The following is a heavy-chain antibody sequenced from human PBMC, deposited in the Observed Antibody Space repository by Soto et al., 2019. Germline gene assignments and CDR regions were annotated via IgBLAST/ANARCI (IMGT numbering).Heavy chain of an antibody. CDR3: ARTDIVTKNWFDP. Sequence: SETLSLTCAVYGESFIGYYWTWIRQPPGKGLEWIGEINHRVSTNYNPSLKSRVTISIDTSKNQFSLKLTSVTAADTSVYYCARTDIVTKNWFDPWGQGTLVT. CDR2: INHRVST. J-gene: IGHJ5*02. CDR1: GESFIGYY. D-gene: IGHD5-12*01. V-gene: IGHV4-34*01.